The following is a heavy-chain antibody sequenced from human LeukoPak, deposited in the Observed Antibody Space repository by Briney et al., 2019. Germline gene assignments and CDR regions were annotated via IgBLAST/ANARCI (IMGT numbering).Heavy chain of an antibody. D-gene: IGHD6-19*01. V-gene: IGHV3-30-3*01. Sequence: GRPLRLSCAASGFTFSSYAMHWVREAPGEGLEWVAVISYDGSNKYYADSVKGRFTISRDNSKNTLYLQMNSLRAEDTAVYYCAREGYSSGWSVNDAFDIWGQGTMVTVSS. CDR2: ISYDGSNK. CDR1: GFTFSSYA. J-gene: IGHJ3*02. CDR3: AREGYSSGWSVNDAFDI.